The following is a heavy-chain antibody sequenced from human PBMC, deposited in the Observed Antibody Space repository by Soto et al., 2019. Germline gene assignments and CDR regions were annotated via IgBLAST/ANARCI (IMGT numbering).Heavy chain of an antibody. V-gene: IGHV3-48*02. CDR3: ARDLGWAFDS. D-gene: IGHD6-19*01. Sequence: EVQLVESGGGSVQPGGSLRLSCAASGCTFSTFSMNWVRQAPGRGLEWISYISGGGRPISYADSVKGRFTISRDNAKNSLSLQMDSLSDEDTAVYYCARDLGWAFDSWGQGTLVTVSS. CDR1: GCTFSTFS. J-gene: IGHJ4*02. CDR2: ISGGGRPI.